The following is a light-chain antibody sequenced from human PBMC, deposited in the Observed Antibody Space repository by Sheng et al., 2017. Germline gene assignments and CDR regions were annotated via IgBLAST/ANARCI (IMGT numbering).Light chain of an antibody. Sequence: EILMTQSPATLSVSPGERATLSCRASQSLNSNLAWYQHKPGQAPKLLIYGASTRAIGVPDRFSGSGSGAEFNLTISSLQSEDFAVYFCQQYNTWPSWTFGQGTKVE. J-gene: IGKJ1*01. V-gene: IGKV3-15*01. CDR3: QQYNTWPSWT. CDR1: QSLNSN. CDR2: GAS.